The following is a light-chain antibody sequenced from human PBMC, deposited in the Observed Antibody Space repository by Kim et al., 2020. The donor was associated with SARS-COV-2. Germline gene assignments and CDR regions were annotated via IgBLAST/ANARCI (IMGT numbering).Light chain of an antibody. CDR2: SNN. CDR1: TSNIGSKT. CDR3: ATWDDSLSGPV. Sequence: GQRVTISCSGSTSNIGSKTVSWYQHLPGTAPKLLIYSNNVRPSGVPDRFSASKAGTSASLAISGLKSEDEGDYYCATWDDSLSGPVFGGGTQLTVL. V-gene: IGLV1-44*01. J-gene: IGLJ3*02.